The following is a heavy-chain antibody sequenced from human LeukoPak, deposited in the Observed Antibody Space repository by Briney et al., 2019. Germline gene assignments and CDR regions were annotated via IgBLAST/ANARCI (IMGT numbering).Heavy chain of an antibody. J-gene: IGHJ4*01. V-gene: IGHV3-23*01. D-gene: IGHD6-19*01. CDR3: AKGIYSSGWSYYDY. Sequence: QPGGSLRLSCAASGFTFSNSAMSWVRQAPGKGLGWVSTLSGSGITTYYADSVKGRFTISRDNSKNTLYLQMNSLRAEDTAVYYCAKGIYSSGWSYYDYWGHGTLVNVSS. CDR2: LSGSGITT. CDR1: GFTFSNSA.